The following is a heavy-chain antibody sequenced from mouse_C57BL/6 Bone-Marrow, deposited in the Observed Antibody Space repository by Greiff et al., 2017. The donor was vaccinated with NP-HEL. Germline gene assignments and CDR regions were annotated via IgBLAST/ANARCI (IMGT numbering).Heavy chain of an antibody. V-gene: IGHV5-4*03. J-gene: IGHJ1*03. D-gene: IGHD2-4*01. CDR2: ISDGGSYT. CDR3: ARVNDYDYFYWYFDV. CDR1: GFTFSSYA. Sequence: EVKLVESGGGLVKPGGSLKLSCAASGFTFSSYAMSWVRQTPEKRLEWVATISDGGSYTYYPDNVKGRFTISRDNAKNNLYLQMSHLKSEDTAMYYCARVNDYDYFYWYFDVWGTGTTVTVSS.